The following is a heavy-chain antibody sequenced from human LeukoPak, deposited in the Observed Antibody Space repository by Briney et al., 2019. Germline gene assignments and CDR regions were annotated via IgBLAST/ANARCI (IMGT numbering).Heavy chain of an antibody. D-gene: IGHD2-21*01. Sequence: GESLRLSCAASGFTFSSHSVNWVRQAPGKGLEWVSSISSGSTYIYYADSVKGRFTISRDNAKNSLFLQMNSLRAEDTAVYYCARGPLDSFDIWGQGTMVTVSS. J-gene: IGHJ3*02. CDR2: ISSGSTYI. CDR3: ARGPLDSFDI. CDR1: GFTFSSHS. V-gene: IGHV3-21*01.